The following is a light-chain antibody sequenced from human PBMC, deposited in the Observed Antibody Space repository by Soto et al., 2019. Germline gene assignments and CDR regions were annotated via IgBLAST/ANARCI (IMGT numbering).Light chain of an antibody. CDR2: SNY. CDR1: SSNIESNT. V-gene: IGLV1-44*01. J-gene: IGLJ1*01. CDR3: AAWDDILNGYV. Sequence: QSVLTQPPSASGTPGQRVTISCSGSSSNIESNTVTWYQQLPGTAPKLVIYSNYDRPSGVPDRFSGSTSGTSASLVIRGLQSEDEADSYCAAWDDILNGYVFGGGPKVTVL.